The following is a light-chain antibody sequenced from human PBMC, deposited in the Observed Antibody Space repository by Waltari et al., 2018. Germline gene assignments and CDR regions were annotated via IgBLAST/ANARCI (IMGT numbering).Light chain of an antibody. CDR1: SSNLGAGHA. CDR2: GNS. V-gene: IGLV1-40*01. CDR3: QSYDSSLTSGVV. J-gene: IGLJ3*02. Sequence: QSVLTPPPSVSGAPGPRVTISCSGSSSNLGAGHAVHWPQVFPSAAPKLLIYGNSNRPSGVPDRFSGSKSGTSASLAITGLQAEDEADYYCQSYDSSLTSGVVFGGGTKVTVL.